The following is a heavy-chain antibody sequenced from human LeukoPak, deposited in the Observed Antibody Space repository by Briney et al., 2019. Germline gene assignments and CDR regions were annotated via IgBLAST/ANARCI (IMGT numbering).Heavy chain of an antibody. CDR3: ARLSDSKSSDL. Sequence: GGSRRLSCAASGFIFTSYIMKWVRQAPGRGLEWVSTISNSGTNTHYADSVKGRFTISRDNAKNALYLQMNSLRAEDTAVYYCARLSDSKSSDLWGQGTLVTVSS. CDR1: GFIFTSYI. J-gene: IGHJ4*02. V-gene: IGHV3-21*01. CDR2: ISNSGTNT. D-gene: IGHD2/OR15-2a*01.